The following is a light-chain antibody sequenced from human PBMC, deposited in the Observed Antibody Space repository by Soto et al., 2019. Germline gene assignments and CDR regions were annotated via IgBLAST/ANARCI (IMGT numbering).Light chain of an antibody. V-gene: IGKV3-20*01. CDR2: GAS. Sequence: EIVLTQSPGTLALSPGERATLSCRASQSVNNNYLTWYQQKRGQAPRLLIHGASSRATGIPDRFSGSGSGIDFTLTSSRLEPADFAVYYCQQYGSSPFTFGPGTRVVIK. J-gene: IGKJ3*01. CDR1: QSVNNNY. CDR3: QQYGSSPFT.